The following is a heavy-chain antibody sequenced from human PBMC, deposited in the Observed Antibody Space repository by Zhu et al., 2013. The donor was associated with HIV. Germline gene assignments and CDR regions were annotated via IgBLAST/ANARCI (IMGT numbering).Heavy chain of an antibody. CDR1: GGTFSSYT. V-gene: IGHV1-69*09. J-gene: IGHJ4*02. CDR2: IIPILGIA. D-gene: IGHD2-21*02. CDR3: ARDFSGGNLGNYFDY. Sequence: QVQLVQSGAEVKKPGSSVKVSCKASGGTFSSYTISWVRQAPGQGLEWMGRIIPILGIANYAQKFQGRVTITADKSTSTAYMELSSLRSEDTAVYYCARDFSGGNLGNYFDYWGQGTLVTVSS.